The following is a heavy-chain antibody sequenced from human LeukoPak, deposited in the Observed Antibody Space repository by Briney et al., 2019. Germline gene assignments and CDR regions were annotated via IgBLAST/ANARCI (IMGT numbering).Heavy chain of an antibody. J-gene: IGHJ4*02. CDR2: ISSSSSYI. Sequence: GGSLRLSCAASGFTFSSYSMNWVRQAPGKGLEWVSSISSSSSYIYYADSVKGRFTISRDNAKNSLYLQMNSLRSEDTAVYYCARGDWFSGANGDSSSADYWGQGTLVTVSS. CDR3: ARGDWFSGANGDSSSADY. D-gene: IGHD6-6*01. CDR1: GFTFSSYS. V-gene: IGHV3-21*04.